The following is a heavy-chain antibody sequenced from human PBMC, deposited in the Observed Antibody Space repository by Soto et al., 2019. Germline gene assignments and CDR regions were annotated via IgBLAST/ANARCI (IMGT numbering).Heavy chain of an antibody. CDR2: IKEDGSEK. D-gene: IGHD2-15*01. CDR3: SRDVVVGAKALNY. CDR1: GFTFSNYW. J-gene: IGHJ4*02. V-gene: IGHV3-7*01. Sequence: GGSLRLSCAASGFTFSNYWMTWVRQAPGKGLEWVANIKEDGSEKHYVDSVKGRFTISRDNAKNSLYLQMNSLRVEDTAVYFCSRDVVVGAKALNYWGQGALITVSS.